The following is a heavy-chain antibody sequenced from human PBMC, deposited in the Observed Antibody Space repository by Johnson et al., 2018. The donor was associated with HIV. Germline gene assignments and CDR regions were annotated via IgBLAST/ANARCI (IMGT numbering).Heavy chain of an antibody. D-gene: IGHD2/OR15-2a*01. CDR2: IYSDGSDT. CDR1: GFIFRNYW. CDR3: GRTCNFDI. Sequence: VQLVESGGGVVQPGRSLRLSCAASGFIFRNYWMHWVRQAPGKGLVWVARIYSDGSDTAYADSVKGRFTISRYNAKNTVYLHINSLSVEDTAVYYCGRTCNFDIWGLGTMVTVSS. J-gene: IGHJ3*02. V-gene: IGHV3-74*03.